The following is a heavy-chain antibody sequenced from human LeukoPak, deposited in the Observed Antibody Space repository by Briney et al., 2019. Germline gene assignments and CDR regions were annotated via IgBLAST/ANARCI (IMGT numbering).Heavy chain of an antibody. D-gene: IGHD3-22*01. CDR2: IYYSGST. CDR3: ARGEYYYDSSGYTS. J-gene: IGHJ4*02. V-gene: IGHV4-59*08. CDR1: GGSISSYY. Sequence: SETLSLTCTVSGGSISSYYWSWIRQPPGKGLEWIGYIYYSGSTNYNPSLKSRVTISVDTSKNQFSLKLSSVTAADTAVYYCARGEYYYDSSGYTSWGQGTLVTVSS.